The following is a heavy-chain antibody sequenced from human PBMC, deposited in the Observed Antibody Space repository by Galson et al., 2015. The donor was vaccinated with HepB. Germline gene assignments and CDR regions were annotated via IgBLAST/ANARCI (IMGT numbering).Heavy chain of an antibody. V-gene: IGHV4-4*02. CDR2: VSHTGNT. CDR3: ARDLNTASAATDC. D-gene: IGHD6-13*01. CDR1: GDSIYSSYW. J-gene: IGHJ4*02. Sequence: TLSLTCTVSGDSIYSSYWWTWVRQPPGKGLEWIGEVSHTGNTHYSPSLKSRVTMSVDKSRNQFFLRLTSVTAADTAMYYCARDLNTASAATDCWGQGTLVTVSS.